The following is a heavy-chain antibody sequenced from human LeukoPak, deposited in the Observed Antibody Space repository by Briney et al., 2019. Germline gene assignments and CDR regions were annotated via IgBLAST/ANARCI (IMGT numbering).Heavy chain of an antibody. CDR1: GFTFHICA. CDR2: IGSTDI. CDR3: AKDATPGNSIWDYFAF. D-gene: IGHD1-7*01. Sequence: PGGSLRLSCAASGFTFHICAMSWVRQAPGKGLEWVSSIGSTDIYYADSVKGRFTVSRDNSKNTLYLHLNSLRAEDSAVYYCAKDATPGNSIWDYFAFWGQGTVVTVSS. V-gene: IGHV3-23*01. J-gene: IGHJ4*02.